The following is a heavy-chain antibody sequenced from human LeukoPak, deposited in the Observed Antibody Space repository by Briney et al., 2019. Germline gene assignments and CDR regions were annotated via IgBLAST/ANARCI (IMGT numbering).Heavy chain of an antibody. J-gene: IGHJ4*02. Sequence: SETLSLTCTVSGGSISTYYWTWIRKPPGKGLEWIGYMFYSGGTEYNPSPYSRVTISVDTSKNQFSLKLRSVTAADTALNYCARGTWELLGGFDYWGQGILVTVSS. CDR3: ARGTWELLGGFDY. D-gene: IGHD1-26*01. CDR1: GGSISTYY. CDR2: MFYSGGT. V-gene: IGHV4-59*01.